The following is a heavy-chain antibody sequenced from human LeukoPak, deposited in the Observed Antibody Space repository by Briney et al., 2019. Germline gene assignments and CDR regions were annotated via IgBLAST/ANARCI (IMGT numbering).Heavy chain of an antibody. CDR2: ISNSGTTV. CDR3: AAWDFWRGSGIDY. CDR1: GFTFSDYY. J-gene: IGHJ4*02. V-gene: IGHV3-11*01. D-gene: IGHD3-3*01. Sequence: GGSLRLSCAASGFTFSDYYMSWIRQAPGKRLEWISYISNSGTTVYYSDSVTGRFTISRDNAKNSLYLQMNSLRAEDTAVYYCAAWDFWRGSGIDYWGQGTLVTVSS.